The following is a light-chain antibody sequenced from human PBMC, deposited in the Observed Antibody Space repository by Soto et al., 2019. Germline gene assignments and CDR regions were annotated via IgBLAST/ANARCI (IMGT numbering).Light chain of an antibody. J-gene: IGKJ1*01. Sequence: DIQLTQSPYFLSASVGDRVTITCRASQGISSYLAWYQQKPGKAPKLLIYAASTLQSGVPSRFSGSRSGTEFTLTISSLQPEDFATYYCQQRNSYPRTCGQGPKVEIK. CDR3: QQRNSYPRT. CDR2: AAS. CDR1: QGISSY. V-gene: IGKV1-9*01.